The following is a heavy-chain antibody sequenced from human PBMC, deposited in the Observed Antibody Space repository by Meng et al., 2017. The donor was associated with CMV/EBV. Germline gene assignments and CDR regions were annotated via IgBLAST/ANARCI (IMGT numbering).Heavy chain of an antibody. CDR2: IYTSGST. Sequence: VQLQESGHGRVNPSGTLSLTCTCSGGSISSYYWSWIRQPAGKGLEWIGRIYTSGSTNYNPSLKSRVTMSVDTSKNQFSLKLSSVTAADTAVYYCARSMVVAGDWFDPWGQGTLVTVSS. V-gene: IGHV4-4*07. CDR1: GGSISSYY. CDR3: ARSMVVAGDWFDP. D-gene: IGHD2-15*01. J-gene: IGHJ5*02.